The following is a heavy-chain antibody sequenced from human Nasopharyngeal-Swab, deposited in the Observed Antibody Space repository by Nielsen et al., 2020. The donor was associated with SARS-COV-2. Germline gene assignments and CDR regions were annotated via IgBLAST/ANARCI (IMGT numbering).Heavy chain of an antibody. D-gene: IGHD2-21*02. CDR3: TRCGGGCYSGRDY. Sequence: GESLKISGAASGFTFSDSAIHWVRQASGKGREWVGRIRSKGNNYATAYAASVKGRFIIFRDDPTNTAYLQMNSLKTEDTAVYYCTRCGGGCYSGRDYWGQGTLVTVSS. J-gene: IGHJ4*02. V-gene: IGHV3-73*01. CDR1: GFTFSDSA. CDR2: IRSKGNNYAT.